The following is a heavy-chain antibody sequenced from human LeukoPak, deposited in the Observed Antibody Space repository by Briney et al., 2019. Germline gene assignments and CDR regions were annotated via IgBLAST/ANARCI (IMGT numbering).Heavy chain of an antibody. J-gene: IGHJ3*02. V-gene: IGHV4-59*01. CDR3: ARLVTRGYYDSSGRRIDAFDI. CDR1: GGSISSYY. CDR2: IYYSGST. D-gene: IGHD3-22*01. Sequence: PSETLSLTCTVSGGSISSYYWSWIRQPPGKGLEWIGYIYYSGSTNYNPSLKGRVTISVDTSKNQFSLKLSSVTAADTAVYYCARLVTRGYYDSSGRRIDAFDIWGQGTMVTVSS.